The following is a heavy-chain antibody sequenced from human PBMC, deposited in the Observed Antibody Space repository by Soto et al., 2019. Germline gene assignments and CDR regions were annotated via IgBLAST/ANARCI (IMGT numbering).Heavy chain of an antibody. V-gene: IGHV3-23*01. D-gene: IGHD6-19*01. CDR2: LRPGQGAK. CDR1: GITLSNYA. CDR3: AKPPIWLSEHVNY. Sequence: EVQLLESGGGLVQPGGSLRLSCAASGITLSNYAMTWVRQAPGKGLEWVAALRPGQGAKFYADSVRGRFTISRDDSKNTLSLQMSSLRAEDTAVYYCAKPPIWLSEHVNYWGQGTLVTVSS. J-gene: IGHJ4*02.